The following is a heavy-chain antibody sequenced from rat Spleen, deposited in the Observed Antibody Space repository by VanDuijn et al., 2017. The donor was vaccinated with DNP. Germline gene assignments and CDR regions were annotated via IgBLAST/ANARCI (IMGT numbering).Heavy chain of an antibody. J-gene: IGHJ3*01. CDR3: ARGAY. CDR1: GFSLSSHH. Sequence: QEQMKETGPGLVQTTQTLSVTCTVSGFSLSSHHVHWVRQPPGKGLEWLGLMWSDGHTSYNSVLKSRLSISRDTSRSQVFLKMNSLQTEDTATYYCARGAYWGQGTLVTVSS. CDR2: MWSDGHT. V-gene: IGHV2-32*01.